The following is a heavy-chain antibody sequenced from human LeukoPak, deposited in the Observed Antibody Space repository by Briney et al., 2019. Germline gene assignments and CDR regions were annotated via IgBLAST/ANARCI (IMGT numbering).Heavy chain of an antibody. CDR1: GFTFSSYA. D-gene: IGHD3-22*01. CDR2: IIPILGIA. V-gene: IGHV1-69*04. CDR3: ARDGSWDYYDSSGYYYDY. J-gene: IGHJ4*02. Sequence: GGSLRLSCAASGFTFSSYAISWVRQAPGQGLEWMGRIIPILGIANYAQKFQGRVTITADKSTSTAYMELSSLRSEDTAVYYCARDGSWDYYDSSGYYYDYWGQGTLVTVSS.